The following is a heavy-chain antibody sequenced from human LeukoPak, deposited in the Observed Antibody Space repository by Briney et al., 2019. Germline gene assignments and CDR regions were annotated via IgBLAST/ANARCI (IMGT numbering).Heavy chain of an antibody. CDR2: IFYSGST. Sequence: SETLSLTCTVSGGSISRGDYYWSWIRQPPRNGLEWIGYIFYSGSTYYNPSLKNRVTISVDTSKNQFSLKLSSVTAADTAVYYCARAYCSSTSCYTDYYYMDVWGKGTTVTVSS. CDR3: ARAYCSSTSCYTDYYYMDV. CDR1: GGSISRGDYY. D-gene: IGHD2-2*02. V-gene: IGHV4-30-4*08. J-gene: IGHJ6*03.